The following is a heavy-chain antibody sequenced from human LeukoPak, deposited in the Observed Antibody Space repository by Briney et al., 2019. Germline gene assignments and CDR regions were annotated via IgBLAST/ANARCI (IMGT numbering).Heavy chain of an antibody. Sequence: SETLSLTCTVSGGSISSYYWSWIRQPAGKGLEWIGRIYTSGSTNYNPSLKSRVTISVDKSKNQFSLKLSSVTAADTAVYYCAMRRIVATDTDEIDSWGQGTLVTVSS. J-gene: IGHJ4*02. CDR3: AMRRIVATDTDEIDS. D-gene: IGHD1-26*01. CDR1: GGSISSYY. V-gene: IGHV4-4*07. CDR2: IYTSGST.